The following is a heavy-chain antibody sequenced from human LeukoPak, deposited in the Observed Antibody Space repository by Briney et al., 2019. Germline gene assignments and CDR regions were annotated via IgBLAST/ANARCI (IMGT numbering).Heavy chain of an antibody. Sequence: GGSLRLSCAASGFTFSSYAMSWVRQAPGKGLEWVSGISGSGGNTYYADSVKGRFTISRDNSKNTLYLEMNSLRAEDTAVYYCAKGRITMVRGVTDWGQGTLVTVSS. J-gene: IGHJ4*02. V-gene: IGHV3-23*01. D-gene: IGHD3-10*01. CDR3: AKGRITMVRGVTD. CDR1: GFTFSSYA. CDR2: ISGSGGNT.